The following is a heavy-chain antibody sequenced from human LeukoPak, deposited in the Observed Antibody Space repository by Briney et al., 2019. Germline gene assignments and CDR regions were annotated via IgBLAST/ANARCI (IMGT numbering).Heavy chain of an antibody. CDR1: GFTFSSYS. Sequence: GGSLRLSCAASGFTFSSYSMNWVRQAPGKGLKWVSSISSSSSYIYCADSVKGRFTISRDNAKNSLYLQMNSLRVEDTALYYCAKDGDIVGATYFDYWGQGTLVTVSS. CDR3: AKDGDIVGATYFDY. CDR2: ISSSSSYI. V-gene: IGHV3-21*04. D-gene: IGHD1-26*01. J-gene: IGHJ4*02.